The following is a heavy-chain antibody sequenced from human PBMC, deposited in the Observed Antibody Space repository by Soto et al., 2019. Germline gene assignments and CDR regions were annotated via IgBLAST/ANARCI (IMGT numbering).Heavy chain of an antibody. CDR2: IIPIFGTA. CDR1: GGTFSSYA. D-gene: IGHD3-10*01. J-gene: IGHJ6*02. V-gene: IGHV1-69*13. CDR3: ARRDLEGSGRYYKISSYYYYYGMDV. Sequence: GASVKVSCKASGGTFSSYAISLVRQAPGQGLEWMGGIIPIFGTANYAQKFQGRVTITADESTSTAYMELSSLRSEDTAVYYCARRDLEGSGRYYKISSYYYYYGMDVWGQGTTVTVSS.